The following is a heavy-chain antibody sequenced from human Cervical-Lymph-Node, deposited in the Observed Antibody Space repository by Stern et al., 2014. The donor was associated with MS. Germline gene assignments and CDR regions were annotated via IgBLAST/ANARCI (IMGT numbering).Heavy chain of an antibody. CDR2: IFYSGHS. CDR3: ARHDYYNYLYGMDV. D-gene: IGHD3-16*01. J-gene: IGHJ6*02. CDR1: GGSMSSYY. V-gene: IGHV4-59*01. Sequence: QLQLQESRPGLVEPSETLSLTCTVSGGSMSSYYWSWIRQPPGKGLEWIGYIFYSGHSNYNPSLQSRVTISIDTSKNHFYLRLTSVTAADTAMYYCARHDYYNYLYGMDVWGQGTTVIVSS.